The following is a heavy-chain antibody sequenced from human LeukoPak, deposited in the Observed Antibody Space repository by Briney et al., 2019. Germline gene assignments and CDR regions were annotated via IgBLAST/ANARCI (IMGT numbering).Heavy chain of an antibody. CDR2: ISCTGLTT. Sequence: GGSLRLSCSGSGFTFSIYAMNWVRQAPGKGLEWVSAISCTGLTTYYADSVKGRFTISRDNAKNTLYLQMSSLRAEDTAVYYCAKAGYSDYPYYYYYMDVWGKGTTVTVSS. CDR1: GFTFSIYA. CDR3: AKAGYSDYPYYYYYMDV. V-gene: IGHV3-23*01. J-gene: IGHJ6*03. D-gene: IGHD4-11*01.